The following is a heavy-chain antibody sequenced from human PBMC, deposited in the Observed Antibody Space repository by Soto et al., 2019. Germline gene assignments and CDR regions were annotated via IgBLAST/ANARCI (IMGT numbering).Heavy chain of an antibody. D-gene: IGHD2-8*01. Sequence: PGGSVRLSCAASGFSFSDYYMTWIRQAPGKGLEWVSCISNSGEDTNYADSVQGRFTISRDNGENSLYLQMTSLRAEDTAVYYCTRHLRARGIVHDVFDIWGQGTMVTVSS. CDR3: TRHLRARGIVHDVFDI. V-gene: IGHV3-11*06. CDR1: GFSFSDYY. J-gene: IGHJ3*02. CDR2: ISNSGEDT.